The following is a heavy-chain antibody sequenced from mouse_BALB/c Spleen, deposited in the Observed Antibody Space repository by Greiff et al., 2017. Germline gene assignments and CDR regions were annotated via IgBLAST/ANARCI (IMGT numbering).Heavy chain of an antibody. V-gene: IGHV1S135*01. Sequence: EVKLVESGPELGKPGASVKISCKASGYSFTGYNMYWVKQSHRKSLEWIGYIDPYNGGTSYNQKSKGKATLTVDKSSSTAYMHLNSLTSEDSAIYYCARLGGNYDAMDYWGQGTSVTVSS. CDR2: IDPYNGGT. CDR1: GYSFTGYN. J-gene: IGHJ4*01. CDR3: ARLGGNYDAMDY. D-gene: IGHD2-1*01.